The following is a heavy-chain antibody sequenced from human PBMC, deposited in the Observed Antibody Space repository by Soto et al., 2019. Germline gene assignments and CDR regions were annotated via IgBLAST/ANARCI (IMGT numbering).Heavy chain of an antibody. D-gene: IGHD2-15*01. Sequence: SETLSLTCTVSGGSISSDGYYWSWIRQHPGKGLEWIGYIYYSGITYYNPSLKSRATISVDTSKNQFSLKLSSVTAADTAVYYCARDTADIGQFDPWGQGTLVXV. J-gene: IGHJ5*02. V-gene: IGHV4-31*03. CDR3: ARDTADIGQFDP. CDR1: GGSISSDGYY. CDR2: IYYSGIT.